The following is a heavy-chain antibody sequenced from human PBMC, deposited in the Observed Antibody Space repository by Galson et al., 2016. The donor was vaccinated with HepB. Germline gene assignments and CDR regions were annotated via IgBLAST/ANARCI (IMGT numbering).Heavy chain of an antibody. D-gene: IGHD3-22*01. J-gene: IGHJ4*02. CDR2: MNPDNGNT. Sequence: SVKVSCKASGYTFTTYDINWVRQATGQGLEWMGWMNPDNGNTGHALKFQGRVTMTRNTSITTAYTELSSLRSEDTAMYYCASMGRGLPLLHWGQGTLVTVSS. CDR1: GYTFTTYD. CDR3: ASMGRGLPLLH. V-gene: IGHV1-8*02.